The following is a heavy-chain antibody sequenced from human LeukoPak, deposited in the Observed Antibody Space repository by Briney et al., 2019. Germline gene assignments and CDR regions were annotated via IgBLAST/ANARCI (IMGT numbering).Heavy chain of an antibody. CDR1: GYTFTDYY. J-gene: IGHJ4*02. D-gene: IGHD5-18*01. Sequence: GASVKVSCKASGYTFTDYYMHWVQQAPGKGLEWMGRVDPEDGETIYAEKFQGRVTITADTSTDTAYMELSSLRSEDTAVYYCARNGLYSYGLADYWGQGTLVTVSS. CDR3: ARNGLYSYGLADY. V-gene: IGHV1-69-2*01. CDR2: VDPEDGET.